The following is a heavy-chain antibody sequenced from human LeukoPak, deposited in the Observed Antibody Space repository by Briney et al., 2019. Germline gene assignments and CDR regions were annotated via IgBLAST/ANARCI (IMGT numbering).Heavy chain of an antibody. Sequence: PGGSLRLSCAGSTFTFTTYGMHWVRQAPGRGLEWVAVIWYDGSNKYYADSVKGRFTISRDNSKNTLYLQMNSLRAEDTAVYYCAKWELYSGFYYIDYWGQGTLATVSS. CDR1: TFTFTTYG. V-gene: IGHV3-33*06. CDR3: AKWELYSGFYYIDY. CDR2: IWYDGSNK. J-gene: IGHJ4*02. D-gene: IGHD1-26*01.